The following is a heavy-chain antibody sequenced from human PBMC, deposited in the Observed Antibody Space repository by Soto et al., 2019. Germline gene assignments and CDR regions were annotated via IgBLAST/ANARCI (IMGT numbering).Heavy chain of an antibody. CDR1: GFSVSARGVG. Sequence: SGPTLVNPAQTLTLTCTVSGFSVSARGVGVGWIRQPPGKALEWLGIIYWNDDKRYSPSLKSRLTITKDTSKNQVDLTMTNMDPVDTATYYCAHSPWGAAPDYWGQGTPVTVSS. D-gene: IGHD3-16*01. CDR3: AHSPWGAAPDY. V-gene: IGHV2-5*01. CDR2: IYWNDDK. J-gene: IGHJ4*02.